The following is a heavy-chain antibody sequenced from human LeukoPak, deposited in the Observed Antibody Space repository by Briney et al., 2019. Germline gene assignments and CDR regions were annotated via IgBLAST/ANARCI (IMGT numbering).Heavy chain of an antibody. Sequence: PSETLSLTCTVSGGSISSYYWSWIRQPPGKGLEWIGYIYYSGSTNYNPSLKSRVIISIDTSKNQFSLKLSSVTAADTAVYYCARLRGYDSTHGGPFDPWGQGTLVTVSS. CDR2: IYYSGST. V-gene: IGHV4-59*08. D-gene: IGHD3-16*01. CDR1: GGSISSYY. CDR3: ARLRGYDSTHGGPFDP. J-gene: IGHJ5*02.